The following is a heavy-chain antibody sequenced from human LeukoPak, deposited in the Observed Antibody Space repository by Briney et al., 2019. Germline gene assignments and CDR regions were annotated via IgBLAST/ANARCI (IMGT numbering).Heavy chain of an antibody. CDR2: ISSSSSTI. V-gene: IGHV3-48*04. CDR1: GFTFSSYS. Sequence: GGSLRLSCAASGFTFSSYSMNWVRQAPGKGLEWVSYISSSSSTIYYADSVKGRFTISRDNAKNSLYLQMNSLRAEDTAVYYCAREDQWLASGFDYWGQGTLVTVSS. CDR3: AREDQWLASGFDY. J-gene: IGHJ4*02. D-gene: IGHD6-19*01.